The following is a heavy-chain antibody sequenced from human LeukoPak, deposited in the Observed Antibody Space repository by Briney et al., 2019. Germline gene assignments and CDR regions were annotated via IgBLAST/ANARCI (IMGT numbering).Heavy chain of an antibody. CDR2: ISGSGGST. D-gene: IGHD3-10*01. V-gene: IGHV3-23*01. CDR1: GFTFSSYG. Sequence: GGTLRLSCAASGFTFSSYGMSWVRQAPGKGLEWVSAISGSGGSTYYADSVKGRFTISRDNAKNSLYLQMNSLRAEDTAVYFCAGPTPRWFEELTPTIDYWGQGTLVTVSS. CDR3: AGPTPRWFEELTPTIDY. J-gene: IGHJ4*02.